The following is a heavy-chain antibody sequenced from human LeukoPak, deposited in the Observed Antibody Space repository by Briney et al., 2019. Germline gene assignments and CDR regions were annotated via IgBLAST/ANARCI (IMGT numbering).Heavy chain of an antibody. J-gene: IGHJ6*03. Sequence: PSETLSLTCAVYGGSFSGYYWSWIRQPPGKGLEWIGEINHSGSTNYNPSLKSRVTISVDTSKNQFSLKLSSVTAADTAVYYCARDYYYMDVWGKGTTVTVSS. CDR2: INHSGST. V-gene: IGHV4-34*01. CDR3: ARDYYYMDV. CDR1: GGSFSGYY.